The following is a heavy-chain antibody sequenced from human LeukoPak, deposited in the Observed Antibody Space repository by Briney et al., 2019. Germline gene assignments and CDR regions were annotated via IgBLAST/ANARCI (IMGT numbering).Heavy chain of an antibody. J-gene: IGHJ6*02. D-gene: IGHD2-15*01. V-gene: IGHV4-34*01. CDR1: GGSFSGYY. CDR2: INHSGST. CDR3: ARGRYCSGGSCYAPRWYYYYYGMDV. Sequence: PSETLSLTCAVYGGSFSGYYWSWIRQPPGKGLEWIGEINHSGSTNYNPSLKSRVTISVDTPKNQFSLKLSSVTAADTAVYYCARGRYCSGGSCYAPRWYYYYYGMDVWGQGTTVTVSS.